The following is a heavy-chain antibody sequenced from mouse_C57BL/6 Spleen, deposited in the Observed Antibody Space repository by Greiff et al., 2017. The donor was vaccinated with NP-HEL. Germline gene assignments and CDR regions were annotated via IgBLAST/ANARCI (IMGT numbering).Heavy chain of an antibody. V-gene: IGHV1-52*01. D-gene: IGHD1-1*01. CDR1: GYTFTSYW. Sequence: QVQLQQSGAELVRPGSSVKLSCKASGYTFTSYWMHWVKQRPIQGLEWIGNIDPSDSETHYNQKFKDKATLTVDKSSSTAYMQLSSLTSEDSAVYYGARRYYYGSSYVGAMDYWGQGTSVTVSS. J-gene: IGHJ4*01. CDR3: ARRYYYGSSYVGAMDY. CDR2: IDPSDSET.